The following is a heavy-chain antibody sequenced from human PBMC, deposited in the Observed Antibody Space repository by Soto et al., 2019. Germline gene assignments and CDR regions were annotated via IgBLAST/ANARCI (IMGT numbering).Heavy chain of an antibody. CDR3: ATAYFYGSGSSARDLDH. CDR2: IYYSGST. J-gene: IGHJ4*02. V-gene: IGHV4-59*01. D-gene: IGHD3-10*01. CDR1: GGSISSYY. Sequence: SETLSLTCTVSGGSISSYYWSWIRQPPGKGLEWIGYIYYSGSTNYNPSLKSRVTISVDTSKNQFSLKLSSVTAADTAVYYCATAYFYGSGSSARDLDHWGQGTLVTVSS.